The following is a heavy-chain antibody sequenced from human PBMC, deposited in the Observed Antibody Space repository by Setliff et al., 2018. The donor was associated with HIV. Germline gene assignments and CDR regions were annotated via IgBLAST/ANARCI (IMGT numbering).Heavy chain of an antibody. D-gene: IGHD3-3*01. CDR2: IRYDGSDN. CDR3: AKDVGGGSGHYPLYMDV. CDR1: GLTFSNYG. V-gene: IGHV3-30*02. J-gene: IGHJ6*03. Sequence: GESLKISCAASGLTFSNYGMHWVRQAPGKGQEWVIFIRYDGSDNYYIDSVKGRFTISRDNSKNTLYLQMNSLRDEDTAVYYCAKDVGGGSGHYPLYMDVWGKGTTVTVSS.